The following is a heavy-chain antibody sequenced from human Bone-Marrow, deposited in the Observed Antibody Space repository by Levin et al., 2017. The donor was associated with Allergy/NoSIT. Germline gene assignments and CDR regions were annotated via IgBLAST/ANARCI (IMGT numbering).Heavy chain of an antibody. CDR3: ARHSSSSTTDY. Sequence: SETLSLTCTVSGGSISSSSYYWGWIRQPPGKGLEWIGSIYYSGSTYYNPSLKSRVTISVDTSKNQFSLKLSSVTAADTAVYYCARHSSSSTTDYWGQGTLVTVSS. CDR1: GGSISSSSYY. CDR2: IYYSGST. J-gene: IGHJ4*02. V-gene: IGHV4-39*01. D-gene: IGHD6-13*01.